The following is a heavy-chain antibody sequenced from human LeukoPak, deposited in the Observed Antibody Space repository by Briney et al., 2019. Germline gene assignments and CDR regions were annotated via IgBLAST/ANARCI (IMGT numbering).Heavy chain of an antibody. D-gene: IGHD6-6*01. CDR2: IDPSDSYT. CDR1: GYSFTTYW. Sequence: GESLRISRKGSGYSFTTYWNTWVRQMPGKGLEWMGRIDPSDSYTNYSPSFQGHFTISADKSISTAYLQWRSLKAPDTAMYYCTRLRFDSSYYFDYWGQGTLVTVSS. J-gene: IGHJ4*02. V-gene: IGHV5-10-1*01. CDR3: TRLRFDSSYYFDY.